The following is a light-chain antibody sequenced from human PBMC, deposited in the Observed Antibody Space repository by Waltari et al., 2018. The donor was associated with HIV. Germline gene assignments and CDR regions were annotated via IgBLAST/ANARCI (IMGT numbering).Light chain of an antibody. CDR3: HQRSNWPIT. CDR2: GAS. CDR1: QSVSSY. V-gene: IGKV3-11*01. Sequence: EIVLTQSPGTLTLSPGERATLSCRASQSVSSYLAWYQQKPGQAPRVLIYGASSRATGIPARFSGSGSGTDFTLTISSLEPGDFGVYYCHQRSNWPITFGQGTRLEIK. J-gene: IGKJ5*01.